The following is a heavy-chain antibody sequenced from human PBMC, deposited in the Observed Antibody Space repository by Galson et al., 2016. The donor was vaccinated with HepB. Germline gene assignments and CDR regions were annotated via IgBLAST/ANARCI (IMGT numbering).Heavy chain of an antibody. CDR3: AKREPVIDY. V-gene: IGHV3-30*18. D-gene: IGHD1-14*01. J-gene: IGHJ4*02. CDR1: GFTFSNYG. Sequence: SLRLSCAASGFTFSNYGMTWVRQAPGKGLEWVAVISYDGSNKYYADSVKGRFTISRDNSKNTLYLQMNSPRAEDTAVYYCAKREPVIDYWGQGTLVTVSS. CDR2: ISYDGSNK.